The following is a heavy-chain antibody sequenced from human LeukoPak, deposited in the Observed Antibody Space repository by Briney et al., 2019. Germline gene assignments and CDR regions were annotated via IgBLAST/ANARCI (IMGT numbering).Heavy chain of an antibody. V-gene: IGHV4-34*01. D-gene: IGHD5-12*01. J-gene: IGHJ6*03. CDR1: GASLSGYY. Sequence: SETLSLTCAVYGASLSGYYWTWIRQPPGKGLEWIGEITHIGSTNYNPSLKSRVTISVDTSKKHFSLNLSSVTAADTAVYYCARRLRFYYYYMDVWGKGTTVTVSS. CDR2: ITHIGST. CDR3: ARRLRFYYYYMDV.